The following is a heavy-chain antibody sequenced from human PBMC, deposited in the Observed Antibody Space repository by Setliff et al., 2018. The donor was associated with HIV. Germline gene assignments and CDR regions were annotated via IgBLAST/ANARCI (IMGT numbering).Heavy chain of an antibody. CDR3: ATHFDSSSWYSFDY. V-gene: IGHV4-39*07. D-gene: IGHD6-13*01. CDR1: GVSISSSNLY. Sequence: PSETLSLTCTVSGVSISSSNLYWGWTRQSPGKGMEWIGSINYSWSTYYNPPLTSRVTMSVDTSKNQFSLKVRSVTVADTAVYYCATHFDSSSWYSFDYWGQGTLVTVS. J-gene: IGHJ4*02. CDR2: INYSWST.